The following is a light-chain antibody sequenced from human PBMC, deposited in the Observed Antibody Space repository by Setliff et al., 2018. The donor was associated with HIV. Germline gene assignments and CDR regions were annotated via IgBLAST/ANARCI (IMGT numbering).Light chain of an antibody. V-gene: IGLV2-23*02. Sequence: QSVLTQPRSVSGPPGQSVSISCTGTSRDVGGYNSVSWYQQHPGKAPKLMIYEVTRRPSGVSSRFSGSKSGNTASLTISGLQAEDEADYYCCSYADTSTYVFGTGTKVTVL. J-gene: IGLJ1*01. CDR2: EVT. CDR1: SRDVGGYNS. CDR3: CSYADTSTYV.